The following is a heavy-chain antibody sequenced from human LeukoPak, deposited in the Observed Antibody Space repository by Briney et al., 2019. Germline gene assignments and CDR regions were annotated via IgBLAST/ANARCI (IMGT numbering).Heavy chain of an antibody. Sequence: HSGGSLRLSCAASGFTFSSYEMNWVRQAPGKGLEWVSGISASGGSTYYADSVKGRFTISRDNSKNTLYLQMNSLRAEDTAVYYCAELGITMIGGVWGKGTTVTISS. D-gene: IGHD3-10*02. J-gene: IGHJ6*04. CDR3: AELGITMIGGV. CDR1: GFTFSSYE. CDR2: ISASGGST. V-gene: IGHV3-23*01.